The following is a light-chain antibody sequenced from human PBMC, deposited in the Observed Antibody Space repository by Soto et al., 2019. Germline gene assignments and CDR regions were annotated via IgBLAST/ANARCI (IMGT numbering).Light chain of an antibody. Sequence: EIVLTQSPGTLSLSPGERATLSCRASQSVRSYLGWYQQKPGQAPRLLIYGASDRATGIPDRFSGSGSGIDFNLTISTLEPEDFAVYYCQQFLYLPFTFGPGTRVDLK. J-gene: IGKJ3*01. CDR3: QQFLYLPFT. CDR1: QSVRSY. CDR2: GAS. V-gene: IGKV3-20*01.